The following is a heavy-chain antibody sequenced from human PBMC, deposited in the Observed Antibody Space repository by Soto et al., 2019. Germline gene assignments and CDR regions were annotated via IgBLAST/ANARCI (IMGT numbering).Heavy chain of an antibody. CDR3: ARHRGCSSTSCYRYFDF. D-gene: IGHD2-2*01. CDR2: IYYSGST. CDR1: GGSINNHY. J-gene: IGHJ4*02. Sequence: PSETLSLTCTVSGGSINNHYWSWIRQPPGKGLEWIGYIYYSGSTNYNPSLKSRVTISVDTSKNQFSLKLSSVTAADTAVYYCARHRGCSSTSCYRYFDFWGQGTLVTVSS. V-gene: IGHV4-59*08.